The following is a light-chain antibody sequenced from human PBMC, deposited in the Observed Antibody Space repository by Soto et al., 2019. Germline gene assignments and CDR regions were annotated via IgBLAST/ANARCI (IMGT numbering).Light chain of an antibody. J-gene: IGKJ5*01. V-gene: IGKV3-20*01. CDR2: DTS. Sequence: ELVFTQSPGTLTLSTGERATLSCQANQSLTNSFIAWYQQKPGQAPSLLIYDTSSRATGIPDRFSGSGSGTDFTLTISRLEPEDFAVFFCQQYGTSEIIFGQGTRLE. CDR3: QQYGTSEII. CDR1: QSLTNSF.